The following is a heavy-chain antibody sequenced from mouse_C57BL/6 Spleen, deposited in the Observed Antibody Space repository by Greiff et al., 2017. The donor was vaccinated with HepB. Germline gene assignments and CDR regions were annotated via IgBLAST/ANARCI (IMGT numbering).Heavy chain of an antibody. CDR1: GYTFTSYG. Sequence: LQQSGAELARPGASVKLSCKASGYTFTSYGISWVKQRTGQGLEWIGEIYPRSGNTYYNEKFKGKATLTADKSSSTAYMELRSLTSEDSAVYFCARSSPITTVVAPFDYWGQGTTLTVSS. CDR3: ARSSPITTVVAPFDY. D-gene: IGHD1-1*01. V-gene: IGHV1-81*01. J-gene: IGHJ2*01. CDR2: IYPRSGNT.